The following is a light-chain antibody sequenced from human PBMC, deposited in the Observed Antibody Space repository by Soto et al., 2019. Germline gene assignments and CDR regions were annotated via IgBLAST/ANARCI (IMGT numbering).Light chain of an antibody. CDR1: QSVGRN. CDR3: HQYNSWPRGT. J-gene: IGKJ3*01. CDR2: GAS. V-gene: IGKV3-15*01. Sequence: EIVMRQSPATLSVSPGERATLSCRASQSVGRNLAWYQQKPGQPPRLLLYGASTRATGIPVRFRGSGSGTEFTLTISSLQSEDSAVYYCHQYNSWPRGTFGPGTKVEIK.